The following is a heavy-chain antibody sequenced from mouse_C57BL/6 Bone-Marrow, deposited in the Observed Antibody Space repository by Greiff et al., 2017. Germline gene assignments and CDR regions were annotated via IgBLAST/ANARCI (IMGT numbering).Heavy chain of an antibody. CDR1: GYTFTSYW. J-gene: IGHJ1*03. D-gene: IGHD1-1*01. CDR3: ARDHYGSSYWYFDV. V-gene: IGHV1-69*01. CDR2: IDPSDSYT. Sequence: QVQLQQPGAELVMPGASVKLSCKASGYTFTSYWMHWVKQRPGQGLEWIGEIDPSDSYTNYNQKFKGKSTLTVDKSSSTAYMQLSSLTSEDSAVYYCARDHYGSSYWYFDVWGTGTTVTVSS.